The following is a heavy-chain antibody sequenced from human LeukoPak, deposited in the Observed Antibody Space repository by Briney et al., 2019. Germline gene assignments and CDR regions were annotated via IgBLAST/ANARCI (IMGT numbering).Heavy chain of an antibody. CDR1: GYTFTSYW. V-gene: IGHV5-10-1*01. D-gene: IGHD3-10*01. J-gene: IGHJ5*02. CDR2: IDPSDSYT. CDR3: ARFSGSLLVENWFDP. Sequence: PGESLKISCKASGYTFTSYWISWVRQMPGKGLEWMGRIDPSDSYTNYSPSFQGHVTISADKSISTAYLQWSSLRASDTAIYYCARFSGSLLVENWFDPWGQGTLVTVSS.